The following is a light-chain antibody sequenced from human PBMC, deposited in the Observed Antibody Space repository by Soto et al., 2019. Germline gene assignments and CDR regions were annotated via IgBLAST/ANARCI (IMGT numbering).Light chain of an antibody. J-gene: IGKJ5*01. CDR2: AAS. CDR3: EQVNSFPIT. CDR1: QSISSY. Sequence: DIQMTQSPCSLPAPVPGRAAISRLASQSISSYLNWYQQKPGKAPKILIYAASNLQSGVTSRFSGSGSGTDFTLTISSMQPEDFATYYCEQVNSFPITVGQGTRLEIK. V-gene: IGKV1-39*01.